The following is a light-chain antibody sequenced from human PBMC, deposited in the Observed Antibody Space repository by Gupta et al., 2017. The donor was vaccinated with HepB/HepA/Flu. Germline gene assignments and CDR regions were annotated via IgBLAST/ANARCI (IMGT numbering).Light chain of an antibody. V-gene: IGKV3-15*01. CDR2: GAS. CDR3: QQYNDGPPDT. CDR1: QSVSSN. Sequence: EIVMTQSPATLSVSPGERATLSCRASQSVSSNLAWYQQKPGQAPRLLIYGASTRATGIPARFSGSGSGTEFTLTISSLQSEDFAVYYCQQYNDGPPDTFGQGTKLEIQ. J-gene: IGKJ2*01.